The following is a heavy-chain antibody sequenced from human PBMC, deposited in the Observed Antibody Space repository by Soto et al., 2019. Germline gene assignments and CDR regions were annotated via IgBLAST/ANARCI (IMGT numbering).Heavy chain of an antibody. J-gene: IGHJ4*02. CDR2: ISYDGSNK. Sequence: VQLVESGGGVVQPGRSLRLSCAASGFTFSSYAMHWVRQAPGKGLEWVAVISYDGSNKYYADSVKGRFTISRDNSKNTLYLQMNSLRAEDTAVYYCARLLWFGELLAPLDYWGQGTLVTVSS. V-gene: IGHV3-30-3*01. CDR1: GFTFSSYA. D-gene: IGHD3-10*01. CDR3: ARLLWFGELLAPLDY.